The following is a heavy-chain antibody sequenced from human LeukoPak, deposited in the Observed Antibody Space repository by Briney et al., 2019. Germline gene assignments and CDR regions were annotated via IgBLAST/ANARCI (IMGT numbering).Heavy chain of an antibody. J-gene: IGHJ6*02. CDR1: GFIVSNNY. CDR3: ARIKSGIDF. D-gene: IGHD1-26*01. V-gene: IGHV3-53*01. Sequence: GGSLRLSCAASGFIVSNNYMSWVRQAPGKGLEWVSVIYSGGSTYYADSVKGRSTISRDNSKNTLYLQMNSLRADDTAVYYCARIKSGIDFWGQGTTVTVSS. CDR2: IYSGGST.